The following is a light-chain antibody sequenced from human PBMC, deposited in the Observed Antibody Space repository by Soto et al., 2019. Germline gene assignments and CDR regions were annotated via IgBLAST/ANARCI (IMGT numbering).Light chain of an antibody. CDR3: SSYAGSLTWV. Sequence: QAVLTQPPSASGSPGQSVTISCSGTSSDVGGYNYVSWYQQHPGKAPKLIIYDVTNRPSGVPDRFSGSKSGNTASLTVSGLHAEDEADYYCSSYAGSLTWVFGGRTKLTVL. CDR1: SSDVGGYNY. V-gene: IGLV2-8*01. CDR2: DVT. J-gene: IGLJ3*02.